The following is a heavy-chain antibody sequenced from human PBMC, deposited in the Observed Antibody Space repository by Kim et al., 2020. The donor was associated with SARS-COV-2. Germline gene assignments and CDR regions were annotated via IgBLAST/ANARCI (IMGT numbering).Heavy chain of an antibody. V-gene: IGHV3-23*01. CDR2: ISIRGDDT. CDR1: GFTFSDYA. D-gene: IGHD3-10*01. CDR3: AKASGGKPFDY. J-gene: IGHJ4*02. Sequence: GGSLRLSCAASGFTFSDYAMSWVRQAPGKGLEWVSGISIRGDDTYYADAVKGRFTISRDNSKNTVYLQMNSLRAEDTALYYCAKASGGKPFDYWGQGTLV.